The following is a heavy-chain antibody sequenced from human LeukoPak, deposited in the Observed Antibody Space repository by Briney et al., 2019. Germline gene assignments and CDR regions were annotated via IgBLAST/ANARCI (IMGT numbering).Heavy chain of an antibody. CDR2: IYRGGNT. D-gene: IGHD6-13*01. V-gene: IGHV3-66*01. CDR3: ARWAAGTPYFDY. Sequence: SGGSLRLSCAASGFTVSSNYMSWVRQAPGKGLEWVSVIYRGGNTYYADSVKGRFTISRDNSRDTLYLQMSSLRAEDTAVYYCARWAAGTPYFDYWGQGTLVTVSS. CDR1: GFTVSSNY. J-gene: IGHJ4*02.